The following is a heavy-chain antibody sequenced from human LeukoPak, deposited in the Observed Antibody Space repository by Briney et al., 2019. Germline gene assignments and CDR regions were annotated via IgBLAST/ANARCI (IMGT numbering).Heavy chain of an antibody. J-gene: IGHJ4*02. V-gene: IGHV4-59*01. CDR3: ARQFAPMALYHFDY. CDR2: IYYSGST. D-gene: IGHD3-10*01. Sequence: SETLSLTCTVSGDSISSYYWSWIRQPPGKGLEWIGYIYYSGSTNYNPSLKSRVTISLDTSKSQFSLKLNSVTAADTAMYYCARQFAPMALYHFDYWGRGSLVTVSS. CDR1: GDSISSYY.